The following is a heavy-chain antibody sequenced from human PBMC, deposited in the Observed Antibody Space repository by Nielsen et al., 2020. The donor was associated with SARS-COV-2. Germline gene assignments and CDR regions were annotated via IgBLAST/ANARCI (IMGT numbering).Heavy chain of an antibody. CDR3: ARDFGFSRGGDDFDY. CDR1: GFIFTSHA. Sequence: GESLKISCAASGFIFTSHAMHWVRQAPGKGLEWVAVIWYDGSNKYYADSVKGRFTISRDNSKNTLYLQMNSLRAEDTAVYYCARDFGFSRGGDDFDYWGQGTLVTVSS. CDR2: IWYDGSNK. V-gene: IGHV3-33*08. D-gene: IGHD2-21*02. J-gene: IGHJ4*02.